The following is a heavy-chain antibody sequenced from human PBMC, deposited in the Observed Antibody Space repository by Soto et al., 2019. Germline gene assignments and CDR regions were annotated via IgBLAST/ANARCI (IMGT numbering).Heavy chain of an antibody. CDR2: ISGSGGST. Sequence: EVQLLEAGGGLVQPGGSLRLSCGASGFTFSNYAMSWVRQAPGKGLEWVSTISGSGGSTYYVDSVKGRFTISRDNSKNTLYLQMNGHRAADTAVYYCAKDLWGYSSPSGFDYWGQGTLVTVSS. V-gene: IGHV3-23*01. D-gene: IGHD6-6*01. CDR1: GFTFSNYA. CDR3: AKDLWGYSSPSGFDY. J-gene: IGHJ4*02.